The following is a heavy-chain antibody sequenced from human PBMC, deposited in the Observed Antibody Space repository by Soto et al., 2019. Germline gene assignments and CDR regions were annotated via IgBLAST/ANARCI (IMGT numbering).Heavy chain of an antibody. CDR2: IYHSGYT. J-gene: IGHJ5*02. CDR1: GGSISSGGYS. D-gene: IGHD1-1*01. V-gene: IGHV4-30-2*01. CDR3: ARDQLEGNWFDP. Sequence: HLQLQESGSGLVKPSQTLSLTCTVSGGSISSGGYSWNWIRQAPGKGLEWIGYIYHSGYTLYNPSLKGRVTISVDKSKNHFSLNLTSVTAADTAVYYCARDQLEGNWFDPWGQGTLVTVSS.